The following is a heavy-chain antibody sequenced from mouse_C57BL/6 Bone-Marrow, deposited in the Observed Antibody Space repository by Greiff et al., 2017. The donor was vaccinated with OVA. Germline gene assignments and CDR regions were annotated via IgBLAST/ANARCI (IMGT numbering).Heavy chain of an antibody. Sequence: VQLKESGAELARPGASVKLSCKASGYTFTSYGISWVKQRTGQGLEWIGEIYPRSGNTYYNEKFKGKATLTADKSSSTAYMELRSLTSEDSAVYFCARSLYDYDGYWGQGTTLTVSS. CDR3: ARSLYDYDGY. V-gene: IGHV1-81*01. CDR1: GYTFTSYG. J-gene: IGHJ2*01. CDR2: IYPRSGNT. D-gene: IGHD2-4*01.